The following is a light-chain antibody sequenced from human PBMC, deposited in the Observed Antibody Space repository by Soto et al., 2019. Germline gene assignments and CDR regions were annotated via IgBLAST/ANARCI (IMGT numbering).Light chain of an antibody. J-gene: IGKJ5*01. CDR3: QQRQYWPPIT. V-gene: IGKV3D-20*02. CDR1: QSVSSSY. CDR2: GAS. Sequence: EIVLTQSPGTLSLSPGERATLSCRASQSVSSSYLAWYQQKPGQAPRLLIYGASNRAAGIPARFSGSGSGTDFTLTIRSLEPEDFAIYYCQQRQYWPPITFGQGTRLEIK.